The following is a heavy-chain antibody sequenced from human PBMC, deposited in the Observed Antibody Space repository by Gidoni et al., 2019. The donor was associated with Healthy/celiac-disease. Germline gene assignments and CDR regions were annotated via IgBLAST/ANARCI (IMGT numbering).Heavy chain of an antibody. Sequence: EVQLVESGGGVVQPGGSLRLSCAASGFTFDDYAMHWVRQAPGKGLEWVSLISGDGGSTYYADSVKGRFTISRDNSKNSLYLQMNSLRTEDTALYYCAKTYYDSSGYYYYYYGMDVWGQGTTVTVSS. CDR2: ISGDGGST. D-gene: IGHD3-22*01. CDR3: AKTYYDSSGYYYYYYGMDV. V-gene: IGHV3-43*02. J-gene: IGHJ6*02. CDR1: GFTFDDYA.